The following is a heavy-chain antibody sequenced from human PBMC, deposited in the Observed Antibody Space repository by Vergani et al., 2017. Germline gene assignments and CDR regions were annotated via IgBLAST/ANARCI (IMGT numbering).Heavy chain of an antibody. CDR3: ARNPYCGGDCYSDAFDI. J-gene: IGHJ3*02. Sequence: QVQLQESGPGLVTPPGTLSLTCAVSGDSISSYYWSWIRQPPGKGLEWIGYIYYRGSTNYNPSLKSRVTISVDTSKNQFSLKLSSVTAADTAVYYCARNPYCGGDCYSDAFDIWGQGTMVTVSS. CDR1: GDSISSYY. CDR2: IYYRGST. D-gene: IGHD2-21*02. V-gene: IGHV4-59*01.